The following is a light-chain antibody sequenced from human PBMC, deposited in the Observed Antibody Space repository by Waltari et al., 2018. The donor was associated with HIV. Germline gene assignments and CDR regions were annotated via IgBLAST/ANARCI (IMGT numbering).Light chain of an antibody. CDR1: SSNVGRNS. CDR3: AAWDDSLNGPL. J-gene: IGLJ2*01. V-gene: IGLV1-44*01. Sequence: QSVLTQPPSASGTPGQRVTISCSGSSSNVGRNSVSWYRQFPGTAPKLLIYKTNQRPSGVPDRCSGSNSGTSASLAISGLQSDDESVYYCAAWDDSLNGPLFGGGTQLTVL. CDR2: KTN.